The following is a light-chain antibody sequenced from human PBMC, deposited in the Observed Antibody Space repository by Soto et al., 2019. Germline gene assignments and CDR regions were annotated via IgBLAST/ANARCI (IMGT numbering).Light chain of an antibody. CDR1: SSNIGRNY. V-gene: IGLV1-47*02. Sequence: QSVLTQPPSASGTPGQRVTISCSGRSSNIGRNYVYWYQQLPGAAPKLLIYSNDQRPSGVPDRFSGSKSGTSASLAISGRRSEDEADYYCATWDGSLSGYVFGTGTQVTVL. CDR3: ATWDGSLSGYV. CDR2: SND. J-gene: IGLJ1*01.